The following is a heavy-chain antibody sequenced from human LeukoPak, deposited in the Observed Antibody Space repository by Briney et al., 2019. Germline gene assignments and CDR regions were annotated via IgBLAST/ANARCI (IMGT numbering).Heavy chain of an antibody. J-gene: IGHJ5*02. CDR2: IGSSSSYI. CDR1: GFTFSSYS. D-gene: IGHD5-18*01. Sequence: PGGSLRLSCAASGFTFSSYSMNWVRQAPGKGLEWVSSIGSSSSYIYYADSVKGRFTISRDNAKNSLYLQMNSLRAEDTAVYYCARDFSDTDWFDPWGQGTLVTVSS. CDR3: ARDFSDTDWFDP. V-gene: IGHV3-21*01.